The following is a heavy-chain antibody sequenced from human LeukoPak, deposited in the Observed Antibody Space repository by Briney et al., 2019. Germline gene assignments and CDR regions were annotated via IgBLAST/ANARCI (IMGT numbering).Heavy chain of an antibody. D-gene: IGHD3-22*01. V-gene: IGHV4-59*01. CDR2: IYYSGST. CDR1: GGSISSYY. Sequence: NPSETLSLTCTVSGGSISSYYWSWIRHPPGKGLEWIGYIYYSGSTNYNPSLKSRVTISVDTSRNQFSLKLSSVTAADTAVYYCASGGIYDSTLVGAFDIWGQGTMVTVSS. CDR3: ASGGIYDSTLVGAFDI. J-gene: IGHJ3*02.